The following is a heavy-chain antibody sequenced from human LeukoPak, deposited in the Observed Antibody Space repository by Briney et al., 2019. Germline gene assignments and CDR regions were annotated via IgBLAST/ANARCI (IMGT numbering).Heavy chain of an antibody. D-gene: IGHD3-16*01. Sequence: SETLSLTCTVSGGSISGTYYWSWIRQPPGKGLEWTGYIYYTGTTDSNPSLKSRVTISLDTSKNQFSLNLSSVTAADTAVYYCARRWVYDKRAFDAWGQGTMVTVSS. J-gene: IGHJ3*01. CDR1: GGSISGTYY. V-gene: IGHV4-59*08. CDR2: IYYTGTT. CDR3: ARRWVYDKRAFDA.